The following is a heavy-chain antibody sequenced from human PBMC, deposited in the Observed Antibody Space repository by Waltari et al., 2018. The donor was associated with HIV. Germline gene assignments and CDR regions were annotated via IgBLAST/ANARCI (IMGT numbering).Heavy chain of an antibody. V-gene: IGHV3-49*03. D-gene: IGHD4-17*01. J-gene: IGHJ4*02. Sequence: EVQLVESGGGLVQPGRSLRLSCTASGFTFGDYAMGWFRQAPGKGLEWVGCIRSKAYGGTTEYAASLKGRFTISRDDSRSIAYLQMNSLQTEDTAVYYCTKGRMTTDYWGQGTLVTVSS. CDR1: GFTFGDYA. CDR3: TKGRMTTDY. CDR2: IRSKAYGGTT.